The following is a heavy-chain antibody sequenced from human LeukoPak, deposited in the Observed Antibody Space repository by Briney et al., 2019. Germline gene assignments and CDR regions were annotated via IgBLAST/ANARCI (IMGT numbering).Heavy chain of an antibody. V-gene: IGHV1-69*01. CDR2: IIPIFGAA. CDR1: GDTFSSYT. Sequence: SEKLSRDASGDTFSSYTISCVRDAPGQGLEWMWEIIPIFGAANYTQKFQGRVPITADEPTSAAYMELSSLRSEDTDVYYCARGSYYDILTGYFHWGQGTLVTVSS. J-gene: IGHJ4*02. CDR3: ARGSYYDILTGYFH. D-gene: IGHD3-9*01.